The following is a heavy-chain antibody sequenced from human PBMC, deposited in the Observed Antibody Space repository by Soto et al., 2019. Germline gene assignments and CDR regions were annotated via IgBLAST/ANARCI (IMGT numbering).Heavy chain of an antibody. D-gene: IGHD4-4*01. CDR1: GGSVSSYY. V-gene: IGHV4-59*08. Sequence: SETLSLTCTVSGGSVSSYYWSWLRQPPGKGLEWIGYIYYSGSTKYNPSLKSRVTMSVDTSNNQFSLKVSSVTAADTAVYYCARHSNRNYGLYYFDYWGLGALVTVS. J-gene: IGHJ4*02. CDR3: ARHSNRNYGLYYFDY. CDR2: IYYSGST.